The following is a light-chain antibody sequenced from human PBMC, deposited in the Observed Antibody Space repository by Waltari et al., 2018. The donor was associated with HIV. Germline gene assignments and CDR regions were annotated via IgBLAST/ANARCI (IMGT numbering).Light chain of an antibody. CDR1: SRAVRGYTY. Sequence: QSALPQPPSASGSPGQSATISCTGTSRAVRGYTYVPWYQQHPGRAPKLMIFDVSKRPSGVPDRFSGSKSGNTASLTISALQPEDEADYYCKSYMGSLRWVFGGGTKLTVL. CDR2: DVS. V-gene: IGLV2-8*01. CDR3: KSYMGSLRWV. J-gene: IGLJ3*02.